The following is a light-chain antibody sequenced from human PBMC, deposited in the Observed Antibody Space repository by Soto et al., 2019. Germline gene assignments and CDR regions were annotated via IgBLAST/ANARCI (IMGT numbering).Light chain of an antibody. Sequence: DIQMTQSPSSLSASVGDRVTITFRASQNINTYLNWYQQKPGKAPNLLIFAASSLQSGVPSRFSGSGSRTDFTLTISSLQPEDFATYYCQQSSTAPFTFGPGNKVDI. CDR3: QQSSTAPFT. CDR1: QNINTY. J-gene: IGKJ3*01. V-gene: IGKV1-39*01. CDR2: AAS.